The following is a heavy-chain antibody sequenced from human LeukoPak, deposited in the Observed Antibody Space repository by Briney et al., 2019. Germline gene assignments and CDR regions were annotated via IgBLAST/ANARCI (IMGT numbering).Heavy chain of an antibody. CDR3: AAGSVVVISNGGFDY. CDR2: ISGSGGST. CDR1: GFTFSSYA. D-gene: IGHD3-22*01. Sequence: PGGSLRLSCAASGFTFSSYAMSWVRQAPGKGLEWVSVISGSGGSTHYTDPVKGRFTISRDNSKNTLYLQMNSLRAEDTAVYYCAAGSVVVISNGGFDYWGQGTLVTVSS. J-gene: IGHJ4*02. V-gene: IGHV3-23*01.